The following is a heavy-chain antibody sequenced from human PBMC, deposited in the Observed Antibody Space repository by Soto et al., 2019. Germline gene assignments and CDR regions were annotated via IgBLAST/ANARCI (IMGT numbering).Heavy chain of an antibody. CDR1: GGTFSSCA. D-gene: IGHD3-22*01. J-gene: IGHJ4*02. Sequence: SVKVSCKASGGTFSSCAISWVRQAPGQGLEWMGGIIPIFGTANYAQKFQGRVTITADESTSTAYMELSSLRSEDTAVYYCARDSYHYYYDSSGPLGYWGQGTLVTVSS. CDR2: IIPIFGTA. V-gene: IGHV1-69*13. CDR3: ARDSYHYYYDSSGPLGY.